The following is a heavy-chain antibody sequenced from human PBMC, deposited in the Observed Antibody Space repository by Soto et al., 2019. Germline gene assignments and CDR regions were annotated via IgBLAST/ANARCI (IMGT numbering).Heavy chain of an antibody. Sequence: ASVKVSCKVSGYTLTELSMHWVRQAPGKGLEWMGGFDPEDGETIYAQKFQGRVTMTEDTSTDTAYMELSSLRSEDTAVYYCATGAKIHFYDNSDYPDPLDFCGQGSMVIVSS. V-gene: IGHV1-24*01. CDR1: GYTLTELS. CDR2: FDPEDGET. D-gene: IGHD3-22*01. J-gene: IGHJ3*01. CDR3: ATGAKIHFYDNSDYPDPLDF.